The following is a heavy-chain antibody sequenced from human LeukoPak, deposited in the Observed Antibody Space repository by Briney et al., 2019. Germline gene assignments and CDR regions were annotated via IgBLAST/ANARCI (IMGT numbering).Heavy chain of an antibody. CDR1: GGTFSSYA. J-gene: IGHJ5*02. CDR3: AGSGITMVRGVIINRWFDP. V-gene: IGHV1-69*13. Sequence: SVKVSCKASGGTFSSYAISWVRQAPGQGLEWMGGIIPIFGTANYAQKFQGRVTITADESTSTAYMELSSLRSEDTAVYYCAGSGITMVRGVIINRWFDPWGQGTLVTVSS. D-gene: IGHD3-10*01. CDR2: IIPIFGTA.